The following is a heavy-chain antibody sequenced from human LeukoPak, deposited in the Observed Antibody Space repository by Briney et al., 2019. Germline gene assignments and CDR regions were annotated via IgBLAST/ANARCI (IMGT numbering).Heavy chain of an antibody. D-gene: IGHD2-8*01. Sequence: SVKVSCKASGGTFSSYAISWVRQAPAQGLEWMGGIIPIFGTANYAQKFQGRVTITADESTSTAYMELSSLRSEDTAVYYCARTWNIVLMVYAPPYGMDVWGQGTTVTVSS. CDR2: IIPIFGTA. CDR3: ARTWNIVLMVYAPPYGMDV. V-gene: IGHV1-69*13. J-gene: IGHJ6*02. CDR1: GGTFSSYA.